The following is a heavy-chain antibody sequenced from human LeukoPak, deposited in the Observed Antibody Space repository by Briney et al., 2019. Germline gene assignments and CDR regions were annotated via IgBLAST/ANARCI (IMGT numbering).Heavy chain of an antibody. D-gene: IGHD6-13*01. CDR2: INPNSGGT. CDR3: ARGNYIAAAVNGMDV. J-gene: IGHJ6*02. Sequence: ASVKVSCKASGYTFTGYYMHWVRQAPGQGLEWMGWINPNSGGTNYAQKFQGWVSMTRDTSISTAYMELSRLRSDDTAVYYCARGNYIAAAVNGMDVWGQGTTVTVSS. V-gene: IGHV1-2*04. CDR1: GYTFTGYY.